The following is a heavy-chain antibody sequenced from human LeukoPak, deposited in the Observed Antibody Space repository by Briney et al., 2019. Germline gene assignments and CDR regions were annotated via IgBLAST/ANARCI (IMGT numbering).Heavy chain of an antibody. CDR2: TGLNSVNT. V-gene: IGHV3-23*01. CDR1: GFTFSRHA. Sequence: GGSLRLSCAASGFTFSRHAMSWVRQAPGKGLEWVSTTGLNSVNTLCAESVQGRFTISRDNSKNTLDLQMDNLRVDDTAVYYCAKGDDIGKHPTRAYYFGNWGQGTLVTVSS. CDR3: AKGDDIGKHPTRAYYFGN. J-gene: IGHJ4*02. D-gene: IGHD5-24*01.